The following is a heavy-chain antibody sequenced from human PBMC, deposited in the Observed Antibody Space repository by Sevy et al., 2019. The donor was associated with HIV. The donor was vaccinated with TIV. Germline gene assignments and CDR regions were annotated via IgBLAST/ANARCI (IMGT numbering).Heavy chain of an antibody. V-gene: IGHV1-69*13. J-gene: IGHJ5*02. CDR1: GGTSSSYA. D-gene: IGHD5-12*01. Sequence: ASVKVSCKTSGGTSSSYAISWVRQAPGQGLEWMGGIIPIFGTANYAQKFQGRVTITADESTSTAYMDLSSLRSEDTAVYYCARGSGSKTWFDPWGQGTLVTVSS. CDR3: ARGSGSKTWFDP. CDR2: IIPIFGTA.